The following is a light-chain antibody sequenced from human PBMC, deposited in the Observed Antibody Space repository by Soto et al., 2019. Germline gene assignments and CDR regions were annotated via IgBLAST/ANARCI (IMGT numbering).Light chain of an antibody. J-gene: IGKJ1*01. V-gene: IGKV1-5*03. CDR1: QSISSW. CDR3: QQYNTYWA. Sequence: DIQMTQSPSTLSASVGDRVTITCRASQSISSWLAWYQQKPWKAPKLLIYKASSLESGVPSRFSGSGSGTEFTLTICSLQPDDFATYYCQQYNTYWAFGQGTKLEIK. CDR2: KAS.